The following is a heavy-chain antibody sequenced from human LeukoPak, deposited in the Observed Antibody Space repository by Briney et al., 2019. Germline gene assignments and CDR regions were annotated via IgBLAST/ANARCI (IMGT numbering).Heavy chain of an antibody. CDR3: ARELTPDSSGYYPPAHRFDP. Sequence: ASVKVSCKASGYTFTSYYMHWVRQAPGQGLEWMGIINPSGGSTSYAQKFQGRVTMTRDTSTSTAYMELSSLRSEDTAVYYCARELTPDSSGYYPPAHRFDPWGQGTLVTVSS. D-gene: IGHD3-22*01. CDR2: INPSGGST. V-gene: IGHV1-46*01. CDR1: GYTFTSYY. J-gene: IGHJ5*02.